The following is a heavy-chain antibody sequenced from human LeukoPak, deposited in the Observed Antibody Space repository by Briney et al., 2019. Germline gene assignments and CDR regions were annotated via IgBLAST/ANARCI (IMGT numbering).Heavy chain of an antibody. CDR3: ARDLEYGSGSYFGY. Sequence: ASVKVSCKASGYTFTGYYMHWVRQAPGQGLEWMGWINPNSGGTNYAQKFQGRVTMTRDTSISTAYMELSRLRSDDTAVYYCARDLEYGSGSYFGYWGQGTLVTVSS. CDR1: GYTFTGYY. D-gene: IGHD3-10*01. J-gene: IGHJ4*02. CDR2: INPNSGGT. V-gene: IGHV1-2*02.